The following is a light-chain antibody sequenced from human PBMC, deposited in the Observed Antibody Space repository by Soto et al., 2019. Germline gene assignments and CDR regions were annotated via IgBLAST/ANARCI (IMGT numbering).Light chain of an antibody. Sequence: DVVMTQSPLSLPVTLGQPASISCSSNQSLLHSDGIAYFSWFQQRPGRSPRRLIYKVSNRDSGVPARFSGSGSGTEFTLTIDRLQSADFAVYYCQQYDRWPVTFGGGTKVDIK. CDR1: QSLLHSDGIAY. J-gene: IGKJ4*01. V-gene: IGKV2-30*02. CDR3: QQYDRWPVT. CDR2: KVS.